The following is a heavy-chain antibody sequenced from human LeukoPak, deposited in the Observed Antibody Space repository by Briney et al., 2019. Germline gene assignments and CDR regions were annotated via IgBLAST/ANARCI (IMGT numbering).Heavy chain of an antibody. Sequence: ASVKVSCKASRYTFTSYGISWVPQAPRQGLERMGWISAYNGNTNYAQKLQGRVTMTTDTSTSTAYMELRSLRSDDTAVYYCARDKVAAAKKSDWYFDLWGRGTLVTVSS. V-gene: IGHV1-18*01. CDR1: RYTFTSYG. J-gene: IGHJ2*01. CDR2: ISAYNGNT. D-gene: IGHD6-13*01. CDR3: ARDKVAAAKKSDWYFDL.